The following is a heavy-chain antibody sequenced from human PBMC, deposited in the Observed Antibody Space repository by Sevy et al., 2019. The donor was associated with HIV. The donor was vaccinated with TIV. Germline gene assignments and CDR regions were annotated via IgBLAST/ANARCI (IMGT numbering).Heavy chain of an antibody. CDR1: GFTFSNFG. Sequence: GGSLRLSCTASGFTFSNFGMHWVRQVPGKGLEWVTFIRYDGSDKYYAASVKGRFTISRDDSKNTLYLQMDSLRAEETAIYYCAKDLAGPGSRYFDYWGQGTLVTVSS. D-gene: IGHD6-13*01. CDR3: AKDLAGPGSRYFDY. V-gene: IGHV3-30*02. CDR2: IRYDGSDK. J-gene: IGHJ4*02.